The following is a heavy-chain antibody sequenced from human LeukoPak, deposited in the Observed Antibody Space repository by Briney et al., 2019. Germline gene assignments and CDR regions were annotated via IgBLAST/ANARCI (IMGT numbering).Heavy chain of an antibody. J-gene: IGHJ5*02. CDR1: GGTFSSYA. V-gene: IGHV1-69*13. D-gene: IGHD3-3*01. CDR3: ARDRLQNDFWSGYSPYNWFDP. Sequence: GASVKVSCKASGGTFSSYAISWVRQAPGQGLEWMGGIIPIFGTANYAQKFQGRGTITADESTSTAYMELSSLRSEDTAVYYCARDRLQNDFWSGYSPYNWFDPWGQGTLVTVSS. CDR2: IIPIFGTA.